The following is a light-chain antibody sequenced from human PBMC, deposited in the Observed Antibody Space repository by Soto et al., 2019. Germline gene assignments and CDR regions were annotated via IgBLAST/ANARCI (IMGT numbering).Light chain of an antibody. Sequence: DIQMTQSPSSLSASVGDRVSITCRASQSISTYLNWYQQKPGKVPRLLIYAASSLQSGVPSRFSGSGSGTDFTLTISSLQPEDFATYYCQQANSFPPAFGQGTK. CDR3: QQANSFPPA. V-gene: IGKV1-39*01. J-gene: IGKJ1*01. CDR2: AAS. CDR1: QSISTY.